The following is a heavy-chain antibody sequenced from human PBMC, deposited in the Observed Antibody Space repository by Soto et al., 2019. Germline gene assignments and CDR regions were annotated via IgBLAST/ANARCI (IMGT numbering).Heavy chain of an antibody. D-gene: IGHD6-6*01. V-gene: IGHV3-15*01. Sequence: EVQLVESGGGLVQPGGSLRLSCAASGFTFSNAWMSWVRQAPGKGLEWVGRIKSKTDGGTTDYAAPVKGRFTISRDDSKDTLYLQMNSLKTEDTAVYYCTTDGGRNSGSSSSSGAGGYYYYGMDVWGQGTTVAVSS. CDR2: IKSKTDGGTT. J-gene: IGHJ6*02. CDR1: GFTFSNAW. CDR3: TTDGGRNSGSSSSSGAGGYYYYGMDV.